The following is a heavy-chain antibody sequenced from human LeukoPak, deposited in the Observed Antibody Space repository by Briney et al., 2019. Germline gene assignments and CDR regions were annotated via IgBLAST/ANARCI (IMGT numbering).Heavy chain of an antibody. D-gene: IGHD3-10*01. CDR3: ARHDGLGSYYIPW. Sequence: SETLSLTCTVSGGSISSSSYYWGWIRQPPGKGLEWIGSIYYSGSTYYNPSLKSRVTISVDTSKNQFSLKLSSVTAADTAVYYCARHDGLGSYYIPWWGQGTLVTVSS. CDR2: IYYSGST. J-gene: IGHJ4*02. CDR1: GGSISSSSYY. V-gene: IGHV4-39*01.